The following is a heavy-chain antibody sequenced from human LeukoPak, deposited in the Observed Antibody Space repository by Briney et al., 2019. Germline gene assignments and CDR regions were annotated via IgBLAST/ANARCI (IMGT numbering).Heavy chain of an antibody. Sequence: GGSLRLSCAASGFTFSSYSMNWVRQTPGKGLEWVSYISGSSRNIYYPDSVRGRFTISRDNAKNSLYLQMNSLRDEDTAVYYCARDGAAHCGGDCYSGAFDIWGQGTMVTVSS. V-gene: IGHV3-48*02. CDR3: ARDGAAHCGGDCYSGAFDI. D-gene: IGHD2-21*02. CDR1: GFTFSSYS. CDR2: ISGSSRNI. J-gene: IGHJ3*02.